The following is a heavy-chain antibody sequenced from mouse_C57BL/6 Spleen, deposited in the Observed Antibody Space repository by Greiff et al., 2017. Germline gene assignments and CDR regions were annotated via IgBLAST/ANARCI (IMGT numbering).Heavy chain of an antibody. CDR3: ARRDSLRPGAYFAV. D-gene: IGHD1-2*01. V-gene: IGHV1-69*01. CDR2: IDPSDSYT. CDR1: GYTFTSYW. Sequence: QVQLKQPGAELVMPGASVKLSCKASGYTFTSYWMHWVKQRPGQGLAWIGEIDPSDSYTNYNQKFKGKSTLTVDYSSSTAYMQLSSLTSEDSAVYYCARRDSLRPGAYFAVWGTGTTVTVSA. J-gene: IGHJ1*03.